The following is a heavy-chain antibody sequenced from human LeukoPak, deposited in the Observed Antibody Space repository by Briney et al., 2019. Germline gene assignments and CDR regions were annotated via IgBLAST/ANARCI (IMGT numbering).Heavy chain of an antibody. CDR2: IRSTSSTM. J-gene: IGHJ4*02. CDR1: GFTFSDYA. D-gene: IGHD2-15*01. CDR3: AKQGCSGGGCYFDY. V-gene: IGHV3-48*01. Sequence: GGSLRLSCAASGFTFSDYAMNWVRQAPGKGLEWVSYIRSTSSTMYYADSVKGRFTISRDNSKNTLYLQMNSLRAEDTAVYYCAKQGCSGGGCYFDYWGQGTLVTVSS.